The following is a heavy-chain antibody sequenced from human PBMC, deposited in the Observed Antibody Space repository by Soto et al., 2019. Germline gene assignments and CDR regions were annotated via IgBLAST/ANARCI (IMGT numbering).Heavy chain of an antibody. V-gene: IGHV4-31*03. Sequence: SETLSLTCTVSGGSISSGGYYWSWIRQHPGKGLEWIGYIYYSGSTYYNPSLKSRVTISVDTSKNQFSLKLSSVTAADTAVYYCARAVLEGLRYVDWFHYYGMDVWGQGTTVTVSS. CDR1: GGSISSGGYY. CDR2: IYYSGST. CDR3: ARAVLEGLRYVDWFHYYGMDV. J-gene: IGHJ6*02. D-gene: IGHD3-9*01.